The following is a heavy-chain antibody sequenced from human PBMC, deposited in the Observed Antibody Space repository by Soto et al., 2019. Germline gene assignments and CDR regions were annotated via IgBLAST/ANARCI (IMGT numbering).Heavy chain of an antibody. CDR2: INHSGST. V-gene: IGHV4-34*01. J-gene: IGHJ4*02. Sequence: QVQLQQWGAGLLKPSETLSLTCAVYGGSFSGYYWSWIRQPPGKGLEWIGEINHSGSTNYNPSLNSRVTISVDTSKNQFSLKLSAVTAADTAVYYCARDDGAVTGTTGAFDYWGQGTLVTVSS. CDR3: ARDDGAVTGTTGAFDY. D-gene: IGHD1-7*01. CDR1: GGSFSGYY.